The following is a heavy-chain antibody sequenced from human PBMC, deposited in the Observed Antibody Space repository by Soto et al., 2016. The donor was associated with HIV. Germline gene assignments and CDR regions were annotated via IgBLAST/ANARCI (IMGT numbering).Heavy chain of an antibody. J-gene: IGHJ4*02. D-gene: IGHD3-22*01. Sequence: EVQLLESGGGLVQPGGSLRLSCAGSGFTFSSYAMSWVRQAPGKGLEWVSGISGSGGSTDYADSVKGRFTISRDNSKNTLYLQMNSLRAEDTAVYYCAKELGSSGYIRGLWDYWGQGTLVTVSS. CDR3: AKELGSSGYIRGLWDY. CDR1: GFTFSSYA. V-gene: IGHV3-23*01. CDR2: ISGSGGST.